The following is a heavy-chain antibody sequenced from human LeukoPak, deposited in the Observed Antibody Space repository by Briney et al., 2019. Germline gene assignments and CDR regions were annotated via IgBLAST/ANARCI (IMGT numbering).Heavy chain of an antibody. CDR3: ARATGTVVDY. Sequence: PSETLSLTCTVSGGSISTYYWSWIRQPPGKGLEWIGYIYYSGSTNYNPSLKSRVTTSVDTSKNQFSLKLSSVTAADTAVYYCARATGTVVDYWGQGTLVTVSS. CDR2: IYYSGST. V-gene: IGHV4-59*01. D-gene: IGHD4-23*01. J-gene: IGHJ4*02. CDR1: GGSISTYY.